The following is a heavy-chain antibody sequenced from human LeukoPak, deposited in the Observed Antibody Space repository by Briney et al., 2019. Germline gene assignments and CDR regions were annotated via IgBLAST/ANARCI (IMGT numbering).Heavy chain of an antibody. CDR2: ISGSAGSK. D-gene: IGHD5-12*01. CDR3: AKGRGAYAYLFDY. J-gene: IGHJ4*02. CDR1: GFTFSSYD. V-gene: IGHV3-23*01. Sequence: GGSLRLSCAASGFTFSSYDMTWVRQAPGKGLEWVSGISGSAGSKDYADSVKGRFTVSRDNSKNTLYLQMSSLRADDTAIYSCAKGRGAYAYLFDYWGGGTLVTVSS.